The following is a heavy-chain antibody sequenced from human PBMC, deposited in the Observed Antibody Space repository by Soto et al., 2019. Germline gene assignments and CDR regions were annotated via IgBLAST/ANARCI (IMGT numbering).Heavy chain of an antibody. Sequence: PSETLYLTCTVSGGSISSYYWSWIRQPPGEGLEWIGYIYYSGSTNYNPSLKSRVTISVDTSKNQFSLKLSSVTAADTAVYYCALHKRGARRSADSPVGYWGQGTLVTLS. CDR3: ALHKRGARRSADSPVGY. CDR1: GGSISSYY. D-gene: IGHD6-6*01. CDR2: IYYSGST. V-gene: IGHV4-59*08. J-gene: IGHJ4*02.